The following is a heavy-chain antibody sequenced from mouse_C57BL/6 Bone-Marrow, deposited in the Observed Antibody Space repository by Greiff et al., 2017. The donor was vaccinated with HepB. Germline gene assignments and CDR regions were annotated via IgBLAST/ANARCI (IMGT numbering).Heavy chain of an antibody. V-gene: IGHV1-49*01. CDR1: YFAFMASA. Sequence: LKQSGAELVRPESSVKLSCKDSYFAFMASAMHWVKQRRGHGLEWIGSFTMYSDATEYSENFKGKATLTANTSSSTAYMELSSLTSEDSAVYYCARSEAYSNYKDYYAMDYWGQGTSVTVSS. CDR2: FTMYSDAT. J-gene: IGHJ4*01. D-gene: IGHD2-5*01. CDR3: ARSEAYSNYKDYYAMDY.